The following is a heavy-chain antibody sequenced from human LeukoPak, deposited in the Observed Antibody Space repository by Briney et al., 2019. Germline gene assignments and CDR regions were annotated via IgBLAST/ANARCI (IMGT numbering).Heavy chain of an antibody. CDR1: GGSISSGNYY. D-gene: IGHD3-10*01. Sequence: PSQTLSLTCTVSGGSISSGNYYWTWIRQHPGKGLEWIGYIYYSGTTYYNPSLKSRVTISLDTSKNQFSLKLISVTAADTAVYYCARDSKGTYYFDYWGQGTLVTVSS. J-gene: IGHJ4*02. V-gene: IGHV4-31*03. CDR2: IYYSGTT. CDR3: ARDSKGTYYFDY.